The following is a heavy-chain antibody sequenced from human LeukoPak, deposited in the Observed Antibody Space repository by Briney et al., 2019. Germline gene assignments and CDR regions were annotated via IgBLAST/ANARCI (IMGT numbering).Heavy chain of an antibody. CDR1: GFTFSSYS. CDR3: ARPYCSGGSCYTLDY. V-gene: IGHV3-21*01. CDR2: ISSSSSYI. D-gene: IGHD2-15*01. J-gene: IGHJ4*02. Sequence: GSLRLSCAASGFTFSSYSMNWVRQAPGKGLEWVSSISSSSSYIYYADSVKGRFTISRDNAKNSLYLQMNSLRAEDTAVYYCARPYCSGGSCYTLDYWGQGTLVTVSS.